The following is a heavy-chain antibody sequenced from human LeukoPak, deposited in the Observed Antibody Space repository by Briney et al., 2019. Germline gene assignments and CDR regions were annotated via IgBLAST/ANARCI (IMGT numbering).Heavy chain of an antibody. J-gene: IGHJ4*02. CDR2: ISGYNGNT. CDR3: ARVSVPAAISPLDY. Sequence: ASVKVSCRASGYTFTSYGISWVRQAPGQGLEWMGWISGYNGNTNYAQKLQGRVTMTTDTSTSTAYMELRSLRSDDTAVYYCARVSVPAAISPLDYWGQGTLVTVSS. D-gene: IGHD2-2*01. V-gene: IGHV1-18*01. CDR1: GYTFTSYG.